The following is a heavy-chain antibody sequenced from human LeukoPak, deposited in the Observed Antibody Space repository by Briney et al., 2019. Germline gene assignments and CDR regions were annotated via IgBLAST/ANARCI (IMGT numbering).Heavy chain of an antibody. CDR2: INPNSGGT. D-gene: IGHD6-19*01. V-gene: IGHV1-2*02. Sequence: ASVKVSCKASGYTFTGYYMHWVRQAPGQGLEWMGWINPNSGGTNYAQKFQGRVTMTRDTSISTAHMELSRLRSDDTAVYYCARDLTYSSGWYLVAYYYGMDVWGQGTTVTVSS. J-gene: IGHJ6*02. CDR1: GYTFTGYY. CDR3: ARDLTYSSGWYLVAYYYGMDV.